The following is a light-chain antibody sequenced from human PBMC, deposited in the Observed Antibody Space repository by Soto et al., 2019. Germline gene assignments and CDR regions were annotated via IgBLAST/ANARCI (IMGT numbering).Light chain of an antibody. CDR2: DVA. Sequence: QSALTQPPSVSGSPGQSVTISCTGTSSDVGSYNRVSWYQQPPGTAPKLMIYDVAKRPSGVPDRFSGSKSADTASLTISGLQSEDEADYYCCSYAGNRVIFGGGTKLTVL. CDR1: SSDVGSYNR. J-gene: IGLJ2*01. CDR3: CSYAGNRVI. V-gene: IGLV2-18*02.